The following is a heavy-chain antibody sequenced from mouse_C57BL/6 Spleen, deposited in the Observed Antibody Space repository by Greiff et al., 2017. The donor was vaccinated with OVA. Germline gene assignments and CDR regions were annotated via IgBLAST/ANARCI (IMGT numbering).Heavy chain of an antibody. CDR1: GYSITSCYY. CDR3: AREGYGSLDY. CDR2: ISYDGST. D-gene: IGHD1-1*01. Sequence: DVQLQESGPGLVKPSPSLSLTCSVTGYSITSCYYWNWIRQFPGNKLELMGYISYDGSTNYNPSLKNPTSITLDTSKNQSFLKLNSVTTEDTATDYCAREGYGSLDYWGQGTTLTVSS. J-gene: IGHJ2*01. V-gene: IGHV3-6*01.